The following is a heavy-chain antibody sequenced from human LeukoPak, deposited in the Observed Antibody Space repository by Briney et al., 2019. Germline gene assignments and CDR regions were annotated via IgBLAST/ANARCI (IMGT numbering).Heavy chain of an antibody. D-gene: IGHD3-22*01. CDR2: ISSSGSLT. J-gene: IGHJ4*02. V-gene: IGHV3-11*06. Sequence: PGGSLRLSCAASGFTFSDYYMSWVRQAPGRGLEWLSYISSSGSLTNHADSVKGRFTISRDNAKNSLYLQMNSLRAEDTALYYCASFYDTSGRDYWGQGILVTVSS. CDR3: ASFYDTSGRDY. CDR1: GFTFSDYY.